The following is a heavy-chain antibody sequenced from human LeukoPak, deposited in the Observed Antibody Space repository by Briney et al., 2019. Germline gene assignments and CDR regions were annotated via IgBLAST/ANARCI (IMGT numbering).Heavy chain of an antibody. CDR2: INHSGST. J-gene: IGHJ6*03. CDR1: GGSFSGYY. D-gene: IGHD3-3*01. CDR3: ARVLSYYDFWSGYYTPWRYYYYYMDV. Sequence: PSETLSLTCAVYGGSFSGYYWSWIRQPPGKGLEWIGEINHSGSTNYNPSLKSRVTISIDTSKNQFSLKLSSVTAADTAVYYCARVLSYYDFWSGYYTPWRYYYYYMDVWGKGTTVTVS. V-gene: IGHV4-34*01.